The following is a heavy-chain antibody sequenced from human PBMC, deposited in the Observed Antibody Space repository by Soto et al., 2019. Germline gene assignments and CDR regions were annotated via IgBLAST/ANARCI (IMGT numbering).Heavy chain of an antibody. CDR1: GCSISSYY. D-gene: IGHD6-13*01. J-gene: IGHJ4*02. CDR3: ARARGTGSSSFEFDY. V-gene: IGHV4-4*07. Sequence: PSETLSLTCTVSGCSISSYYWSWIRQPAGKGLEWIGRIYTSGSTNYNPSLKSRVTMSVDTSKNQFSLKLSSVTAADTAVYYCARARGTGSSSFEFDYWGQGTLVTVSS. CDR2: IYTSGST.